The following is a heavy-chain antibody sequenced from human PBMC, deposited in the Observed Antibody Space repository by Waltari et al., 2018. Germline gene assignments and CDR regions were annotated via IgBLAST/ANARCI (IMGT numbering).Heavy chain of an antibody. J-gene: IGHJ2*01. D-gene: IGHD1-26*01. CDR1: GYSISSGYY. Sequence: QVQLQESGPGLVKPSETLSLTCFVSGYSISSGYYWGWIRQPPGKGLEWIGSIYHTGNTYYNPSLKSRVTLSVNTSNNQFSLKLTSVTAADTAVYYCARRGELLLRGDWYFDLWGRGTRVTVSS. V-gene: IGHV4-38-2*01. CDR3: ARRGELLLRGDWYFDL. CDR2: IYHTGNT.